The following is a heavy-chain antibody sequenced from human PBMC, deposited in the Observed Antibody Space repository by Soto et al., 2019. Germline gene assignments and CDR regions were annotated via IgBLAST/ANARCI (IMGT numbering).Heavy chain of an antibody. D-gene: IGHD2-15*01. V-gene: IGHV3-53*01. CDR2: IYSGGST. CDR1: GFTVSSNY. J-gene: IGHJ3*02. Sequence: GGSLRLSCAASGFTVSSNYMSWVRQAPGKGLEWVSVIYSGGSTYYADSVKGRFTISRHNAKNTLYLQMNSLRAEDTAVYYCARDGDRYCSGGSCRRAFDIWGQGTMVTVSS. CDR3: ARDGDRYCSGGSCRRAFDI.